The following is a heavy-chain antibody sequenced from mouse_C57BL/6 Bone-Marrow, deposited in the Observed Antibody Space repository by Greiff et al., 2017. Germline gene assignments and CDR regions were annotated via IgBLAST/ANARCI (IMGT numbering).Heavy chain of an antibody. Sequence: QVQLQQPGAELVKPGASVKLSCKASGYTFTSYWMHWVKQRPGQGLEWIGEIDPSDSYTNYNQKFKGKSTLTVDKSSSTAYMQLSSLTSEDSAVYYCAREGDYYAMDYWGQGTSVTVSS. J-gene: IGHJ4*01. V-gene: IGHV1-69*01. CDR2: IDPSDSYT. CDR3: AREGDYYAMDY. CDR1: GYTFTSYW.